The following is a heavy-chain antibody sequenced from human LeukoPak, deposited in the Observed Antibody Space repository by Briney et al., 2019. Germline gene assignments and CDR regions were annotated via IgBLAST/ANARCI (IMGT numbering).Heavy chain of an antibody. CDR2: LSYDGSKK. CDR1: GFTFSSYA. J-gene: IGHJ4*02. D-gene: IGHD4-23*01. Sequence: GGSLRLSCAASGFTFSSYAMHWVRQAPGKGLEWVAVLSYDGSKKYYADSVKGRFTISRDNSKNTLYLQMNSLRGEDTAVYYCARHAGGFSSFDCWGQGTLVTVSS. V-gene: IGHV3-30-3*01. CDR3: ARHAGGFSSFDC.